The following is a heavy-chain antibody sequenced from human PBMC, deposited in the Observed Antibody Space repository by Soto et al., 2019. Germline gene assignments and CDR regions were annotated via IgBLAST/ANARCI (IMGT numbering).Heavy chain of an antibody. J-gene: IGHJ4*02. CDR3: ARVPIGKYGVWNY. D-gene: IGHD2-8*01. Sequence: EQLVESGGGLVQPGGSLRLSCAAAGFTFSSYWMHWVRQAPGKGLVWVSRINPDGSITTYADSVKGRFTISRDNAKNTLYLQMNRLRGDDTAVYYCARVPIGKYGVWNYWGQGTLVTVSS. V-gene: IGHV3-74*01. CDR2: INPDGSIT. CDR1: GFTFSSYW.